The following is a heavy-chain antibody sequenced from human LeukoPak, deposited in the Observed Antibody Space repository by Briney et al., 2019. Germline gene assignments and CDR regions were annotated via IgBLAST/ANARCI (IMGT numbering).Heavy chain of an antibody. CDR1: GFTFDDYA. J-gene: IGHJ5*02. Sequence: GGSLRLSCAASGFTFDDYAMHWVRQAPGKCLEWVSGISWNSGSIGYADSVKGRFTISRDNAKNSLYLQMNSLRPEDTALYYCAKGASRDGGVSGAWGQGTLVTVSS. V-gene: IGHV3-9*01. D-gene: IGHD2-8*02. CDR3: AKGASRDGGVSGA. CDR2: ISWNSGSI.